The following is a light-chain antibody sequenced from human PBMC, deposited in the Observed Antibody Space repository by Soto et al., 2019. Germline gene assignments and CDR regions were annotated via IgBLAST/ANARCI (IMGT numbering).Light chain of an antibody. V-gene: IGKV1-5*01. CDR1: QSISGW. CDR3: RQYNSYPWT. J-gene: IGKJ1*01. CDR2: DAS. Sequence: DIQMTQYHSTLSASVGDRVTITCRSSQSISGWLAWYQQKPGKAPKLLIYDASSLESGVPSGFSGSGSGTEFTLTISSLQPDGFATYYCRQYNSYPWTFGQGTKVDNK.